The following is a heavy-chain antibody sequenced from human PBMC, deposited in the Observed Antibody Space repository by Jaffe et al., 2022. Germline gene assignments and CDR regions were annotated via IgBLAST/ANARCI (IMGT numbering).Heavy chain of an antibody. CDR1: GYTFTGYY. Sequence: QVQLVQSGAEVKKPGASVKVSCKASGYTFTGYYMHWVRQAPGQGLEWMGWINPNSGGTNYAQKFQGRVTMTRDTSISTAYMELSRLRSDDTAVYYCARDRGGSGNQAAGTGTSDYWGQGTLVTVSS. CDR3: ARDRGGSGNQAAGTGTSDY. J-gene: IGHJ4*02. CDR2: INPNSGGT. V-gene: IGHV1-2*02. D-gene: IGHD6-13*01.